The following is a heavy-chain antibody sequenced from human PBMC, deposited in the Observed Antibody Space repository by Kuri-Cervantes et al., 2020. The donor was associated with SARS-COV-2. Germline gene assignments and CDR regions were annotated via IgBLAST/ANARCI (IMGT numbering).Heavy chain of an antibody. CDR1: GFTFSSYA. Sequence: GGSLRLSCAASGFTFSSYAMSWVRQAPGKGLEWVSAISGSGGSTYYADSVKGRFTIPRDNSKNTLYLQMNSLRAEDAAVYYCAKEAQRVRVGATSLFYWGQGTLVTVSS. D-gene: IGHD1-26*01. J-gene: IGHJ4*02. CDR3: AKEAQRVRVGATSLFY. CDR2: ISGSGGST. V-gene: IGHV3-23*01.